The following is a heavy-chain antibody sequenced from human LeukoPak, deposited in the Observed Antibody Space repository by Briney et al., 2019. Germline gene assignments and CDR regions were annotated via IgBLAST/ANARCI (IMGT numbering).Heavy chain of an antibody. V-gene: IGHV5-51*01. D-gene: IGHD6-13*01. J-gene: IGHJ3*02. CDR3: ASSPYSSSWYEVAFDI. Sequence: VESLKIYCKGSGYSFTCYWVGWVRQMPGKGLEWIGIIYHGDSDTRSSPYFQGQVTISAHKSISTAYLQWSSLKASDTAMYYCASSPYSSSWYEVAFDIWGQGTMVTVSS. CDR1: GYSFTCYW. CDR2: IYHGDSDT.